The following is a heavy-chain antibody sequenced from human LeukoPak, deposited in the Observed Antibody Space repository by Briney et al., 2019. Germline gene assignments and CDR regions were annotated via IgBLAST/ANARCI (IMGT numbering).Heavy chain of an antibody. CDR3: AKDPGYYDGSGSSV. J-gene: IGHJ3*01. V-gene: IGHV3-23*01. Sequence: GGSLRLSCAASGFTFSTYAMSWVRQAPGKGLEWVSAISGSGGTTYYADSVKGRFTISRDNSKNTLYQQMNSLRAEDTAVYYCAKDPGYYDGSGSSVWGQGTMVTVSS. D-gene: IGHD3-10*01. CDR2: ISGSGGTT. CDR1: GFTFSTYA.